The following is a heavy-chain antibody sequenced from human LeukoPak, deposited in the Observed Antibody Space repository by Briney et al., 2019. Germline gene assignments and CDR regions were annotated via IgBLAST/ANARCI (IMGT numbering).Heavy chain of an antibody. D-gene: IGHD3-3*01. V-gene: IGHV3-33*06. Sequence: PGGSLRLSCAASGFTFSSYGMHWVRQAPGKGLEWVAVIWYDGSNKYYADSVKGRFTISRDNSKNTLYLQMNSLRAEDTAVYYCAKDPRTTRPYDFWSGSRPLYFDYWGQGTLVTVSS. CDR3: AKDPRTTRPYDFWSGSRPLYFDY. J-gene: IGHJ4*02. CDR2: IWYDGSNK. CDR1: GFTFSSYG.